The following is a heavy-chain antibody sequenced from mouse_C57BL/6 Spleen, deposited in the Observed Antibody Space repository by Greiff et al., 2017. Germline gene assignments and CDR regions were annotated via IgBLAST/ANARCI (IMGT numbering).Heavy chain of an antibody. V-gene: IGHV1-82*01. J-gene: IGHJ2*01. D-gene: IGHD2-3*01. Sequence: VQLQQSGPELVKPGASVKISCKASGYAFSSSWMNWVKQRPGKGLEWIGRIYPGDGDTNYNGKFKGKATLTADKSSSTAYMQLSSLTSEDSAVYFCAREYDGPYYFDYWGQGTTLTVSS. CDR2: IYPGDGDT. CDR1: GYAFSSSW. CDR3: AREYDGPYYFDY.